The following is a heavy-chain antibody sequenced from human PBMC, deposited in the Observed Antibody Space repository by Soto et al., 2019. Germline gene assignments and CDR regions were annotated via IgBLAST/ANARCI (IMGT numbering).Heavy chain of an antibody. D-gene: IGHD1-1*01. CDR2: IYYSGST. J-gene: IGHJ4*02. CDR3: ARRYGYSFDY. Sequence: SSETLSLTCTVSGDSISSYYWNWIRQPPGKGLEWIGYIYYSGSTNYNPSLKSRVTISVDTSKNQFSLKLSSVTAADTAVYYCARRYGYSFDYWGQGTLVTVSS. CDR1: GDSISSYY. V-gene: IGHV4-59*08.